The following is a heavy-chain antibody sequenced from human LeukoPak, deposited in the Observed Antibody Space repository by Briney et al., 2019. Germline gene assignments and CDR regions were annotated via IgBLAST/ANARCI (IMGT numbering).Heavy chain of an antibody. V-gene: IGHV4-39*01. J-gene: IGHJ6*03. Sequence: PGGSLRLSCAASGFTFSSYAMSWVRQAPGKGLDWIGNVYYSGSTYYNPSLKSRVTISVDTSKNQFSLKLSAVTAADTAVYFCASVRRGFGESSKYYSYYYMDVWGKGTTVTISS. CDR1: GFTFSSYA. D-gene: IGHD3-10*01. CDR2: VYYSGST. CDR3: ASVRRGFGESSKYYSYYYMDV.